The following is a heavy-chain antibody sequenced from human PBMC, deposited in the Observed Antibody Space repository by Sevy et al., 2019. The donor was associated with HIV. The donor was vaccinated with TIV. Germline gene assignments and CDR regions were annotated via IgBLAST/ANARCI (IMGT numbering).Heavy chain of an antibody. CDR3: ARVRSGSYYGGFDY. CDR2: ISAYNGNT. J-gene: IGHJ4*02. Sequence: ASVKVSCKASGCTFTSYGISWVRQAPGQGLEWMGWISAYNGNTNYAQKLQGRVTMTTDTSTSTAYMELRSLRSDDTAVYYCARVRSGSYYGGFDYWGQGTLVTVSS. CDR1: GCTFTSYG. D-gene: IGHD1-26*01. V-gene: IGHV1-18*01.